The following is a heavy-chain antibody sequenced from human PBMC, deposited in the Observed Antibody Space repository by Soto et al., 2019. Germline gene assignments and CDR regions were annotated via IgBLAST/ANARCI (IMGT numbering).Heavy chain of an antibody. CDR2: ISWDSGSI. D-gene: IGHD3-16*01. V-gene: IGHV3-9*01. CDR1: GFTFDDYG. CDR3: AKARGGIDY. J-gene: IGHJ4*02. Sequence: EVQLVESGGGLVQPGRSLRLSCVGSGFTFDDYGMHWFRQAPGKGLEWVSGISWDSGSIGYAESVKGRFTISRDNAKNALYLQMNSLRTEDTALYYCAKARGGIDYWGQGTLVTVSS.